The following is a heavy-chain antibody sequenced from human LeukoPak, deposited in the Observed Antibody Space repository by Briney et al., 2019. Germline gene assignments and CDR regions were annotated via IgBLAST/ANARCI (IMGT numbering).Heavy chain of an antibody. CDR1: GFTFSSYA. D-gene: IGHD3-22*01. CDR3: AKDGNPYDSSGYYYVYYYYMDV. J-gene: IGHJ6*03. V-gene: IGHV3-23*01. CDR2: ISGSGGST. Sequence: PGGSLRLSCAASGFTFSSYAMSWVRQAPGKGLEWVSAISGSGGSTYYADSVKGRFTISRDNSKNTLYLQMNSLRAEDTAVYYCAKDGNPYDSSGYYYVYYYYMDVWGKGTTVAVSS.